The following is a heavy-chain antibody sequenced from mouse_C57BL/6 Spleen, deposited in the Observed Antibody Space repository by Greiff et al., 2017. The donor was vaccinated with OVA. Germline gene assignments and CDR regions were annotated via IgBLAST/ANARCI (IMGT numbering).Heavy chain of an antibody. D-gene: IGHD2-5*01. CDR3: AIGYYSNPFAY. CDR1: GYPFTSHW. V-gene: IGHV1-56*01. J-gene: IGHJ3*01. CDR2: IFPGSGST. Sequence: QVQLQQSGPELVRPGASVQISCKAPGYPFTSHWMQWVRQRPGQGLEWIGEIFPGSGSTYYNEKFKGKATLTVDTSSSTAYMQLSSLTSEDSAFYCWAIGYYSNPFAYWGQGTLVTVSA.